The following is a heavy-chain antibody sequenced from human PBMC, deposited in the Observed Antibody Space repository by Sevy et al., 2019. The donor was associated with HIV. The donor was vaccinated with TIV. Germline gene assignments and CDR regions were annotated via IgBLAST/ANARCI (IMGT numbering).Heavy chain of an antibody. Sequence: GGSLRLSCAASGFTFSSHAMSWVRQAPGKGLEWVSAFSDSGTTTYYEDSVKGRFPISRDNSKNTLYLQMDGLRAEDTAIYYCARAFTGGYQQPFDYWGQGTLVTVSS. D-gene: IGHD1-26*01. V-gene: IGHV3-23*01. CDR1: GFTFSSHA. J-gene: IGHJ4*02. CDR3: ARAFTGGYQQPFDY. CDR2: FSDSGTTT.